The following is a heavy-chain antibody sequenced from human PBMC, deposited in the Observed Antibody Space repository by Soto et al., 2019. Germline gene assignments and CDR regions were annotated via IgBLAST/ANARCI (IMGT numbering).Heavy chain of an antibody. J-gene: IGHJ5*01. CDR2: IGWNCATV. Sequence: EVQLVESGGGLVQPGRSLRLPCAASGFSFGDYGMHWVRHTPGKGLEWVSGIGWNCATVVYADSVKGRFTASRDNVKISLYLQMDSLRPEETVLYYCGKDMHWLALTVQIDSWGQVALVNVSS. CDR3: GKDMHWLALTVQIDS. CDR1: GFSFGDYG. D-gene: IGHD6-19*01. V-gene: IGHV3-9*01.